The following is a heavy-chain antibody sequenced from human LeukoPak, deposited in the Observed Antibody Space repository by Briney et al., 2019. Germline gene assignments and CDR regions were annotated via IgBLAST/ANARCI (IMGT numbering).Heavy chain of an antibody. CDR2: INHSGST. V-gene: IGHV4-34*01. CDR3: ARDWFHAIDY. Sequence: SETLSLTCAVYGGSFSGYYWSWIRQPPGKGLEWIGEINHSGSTNYNPSLKSRVTISVDTSKNQFSLKLSSVTAADTAVYYCARDWFHAIDYWGQGTLVTVSS. J-gene: IGHJ4*02. CDR1: GGSFSGYY. D-gene: IGHD2/OR15-2a*01.